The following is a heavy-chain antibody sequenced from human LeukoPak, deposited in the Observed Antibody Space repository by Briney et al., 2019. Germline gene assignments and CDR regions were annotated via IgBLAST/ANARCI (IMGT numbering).Heavy chain of an antibody. CDR2: ISWNSGTI. J-gene: IGHJ6*03. CDR3: AKDAGGYYYYYMGV. V-gene: IGHV3-9*01. CDR1: GFIFDDYA. Sequence: GRSLGLSCAASGFIFDDYAMHWVRQAPGKGLEWVSGISWNSGTIGYADSVKGRFTISRDNAKNSLYLQMNSLRAEDTALYYCAKDAGGYYYYYMGVWGKGTTVTISS.